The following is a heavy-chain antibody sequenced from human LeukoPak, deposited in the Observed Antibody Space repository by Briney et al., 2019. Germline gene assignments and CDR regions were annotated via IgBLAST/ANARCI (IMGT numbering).Heavy chain of an antibody. CDR3: AKGPSSYYYGSGSYYNFDY. CDR2: ISGSGGST. Sequence: GGTLRLSCAASGFTFSTYGMSWVRQAPGKGLEWVSAISGSGGSTYYADSVKGRFTISRDNSKNTLYLQMNSLRAEDTAVYYCAKGPSSYYYGSGSYYNFDYWGQGTLVTVSS. V-gene: IGHV3-23*01. J-gene: IGHJ4*02. CDR1: GFTFSTYG. D-gene: IGHD3-10*01.